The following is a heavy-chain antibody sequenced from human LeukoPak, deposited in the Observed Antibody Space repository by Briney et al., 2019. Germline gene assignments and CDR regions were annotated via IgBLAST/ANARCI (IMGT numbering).Heavy chain of an antibody. CDR3: ARDPYYYDSSGYYGEGFDY. CDR2: IKQDGGEK. D-gene: IGHD3-22*01. J-gene: IGHJ4*02. Sequence: GGSLRLSCVGSGFSISNHQMNWVRQAPGKGLEWVAKIKQDGGEKHYMDSVKGRFTISRDNAKNSLYLQMNSLRAEDTAVYYCARDPYYYDSSGYYGEGFDYWGQGTLVTVSS. V-gene: IGHV3-7*01. CDR1: GFSISNHQ.